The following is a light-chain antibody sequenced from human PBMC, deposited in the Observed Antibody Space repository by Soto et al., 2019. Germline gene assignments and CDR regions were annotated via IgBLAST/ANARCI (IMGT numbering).Light chain of an antibody. V-gene: IGKV1-8*01. CDR3: QQYYSYPRT. CDR2: AAS. Sequence: AIRMTQSQSSLSASTGDTVTITCRASQGISSYLAWYEKKQGKAPKLLIYAASTSQCGVTSRFSGSGSGTDFTLTISCLQSEDCATYYCQQYYSYPRTFGQGTKLEIK. CDR1: QGISSY. J-gene: IGKJ1*01.